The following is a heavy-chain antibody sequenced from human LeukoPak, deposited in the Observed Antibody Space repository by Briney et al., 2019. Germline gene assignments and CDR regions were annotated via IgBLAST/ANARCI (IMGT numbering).Heavy chain of an antibody. CDR2: INHSGST. D-gene: IGHD2-15*01. V-gene: IGHV4-34*01. CDR3: ARHRGYCSGGGCYSYYYYMDV. J-gene: IGHJ6*03. CDR1: GASFSGYY. Sequence: SETLSLTCAVYGASFSGYYWSWIREPPGKGLEWIGEINHSGSTNYNPSLKSRVTISVDTSKNQFSLKLSSVTAADTAVYYCARHRGYCSGGGCYSYYYYMDVWGKGTTVTISS.